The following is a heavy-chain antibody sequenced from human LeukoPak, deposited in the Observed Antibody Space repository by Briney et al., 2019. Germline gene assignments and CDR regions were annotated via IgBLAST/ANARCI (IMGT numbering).Heavy chain of an antibody. CDR1: GGSISSYY. D-gene: IGHD3-22*01. CDR3: ARDTPLTMIVVVKEGVPPRGLQNWFDP. V-gene: IGHV4-59*12. J-gene: IGHJ5*02. CDR2: IYYSGST. Sequence: SETLSLTCTVSGGSISSYYWSWIRQPPGKGLEWIGYIYYSGSTNYNPSLKSRVTISVDTSKNQFSLKLSSVTAADTAVYYCARDTPLTMIVVVKEGVPPRGLQNWFDPWGQGTLVTVSS.